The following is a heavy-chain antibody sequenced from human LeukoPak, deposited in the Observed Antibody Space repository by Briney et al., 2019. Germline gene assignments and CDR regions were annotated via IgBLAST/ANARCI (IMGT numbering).Heavy chain of an antibody. Sequence: SETLSLTCTVSGGSISSGSYYWSWIRQPPGKGLEWIGEINHSGSTNYNPSLKSRVTISVDTSKNQFSLKLSSVTAADTAVYYCARDIAAAGGARFDPWGQGTLVTVSS. CDR3: ARDIAAAGGARFDP. CDR2: INHSGST. D-gene: IGHD6-13*01. CDR1: GGSISSGSYY. V-gene: IGHV4-39*07. J-gene: IGHJ5*02.